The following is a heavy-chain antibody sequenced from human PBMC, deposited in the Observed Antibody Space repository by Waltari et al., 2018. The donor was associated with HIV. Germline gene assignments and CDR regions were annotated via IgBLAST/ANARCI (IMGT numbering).Heavy chain of an antibody. Sequence: EVQLVESGGDLVQPGGSLRLSCAASGFTFSDYRMHWVRQAPGKGLVWVARINCDGSSTNYADSVKGRFTISRDNAKNTLYLQMNSLRVEDTAVYYCASPAGKAYWGQGSLVTVSS. CDR2: INCDGSST. V-gene: IGHV3-74*01. J-gene: IGHJ4*02. D-gene: IGHD3-10*01. CDR3: ASPAGKAY. CDR1: GFTFSDYR.